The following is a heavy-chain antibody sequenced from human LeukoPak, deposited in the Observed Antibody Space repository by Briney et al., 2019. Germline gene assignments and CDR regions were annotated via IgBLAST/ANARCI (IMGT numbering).Heavy chain of an antibody. CDR3: ARARYNWHYWIDY. Sequence: PSETLSLTCTVSGGSISSSSYYWGWIRQPPGKGLEWIGSIYYSGSTYYNPSLKSRVTISVDTSKNQFSLKLSSVTAADTAVYYCARARYNWHYWIDYWGQGTLVTVSS. CDR2: IYYSGST. CDR1: GGSISSSSYY. V-gene: IGHV4-39*01. J-gene: IGHJ4*02. D-gene: IGHD1-7*01.